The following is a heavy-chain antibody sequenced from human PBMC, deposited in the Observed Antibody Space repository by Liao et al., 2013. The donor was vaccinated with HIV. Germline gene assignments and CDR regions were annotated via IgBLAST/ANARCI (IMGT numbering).Heavy chain of an antibody. V-gene: IGHV4-4*07. CDR1: GGSISSYY. D-gene: IGHD3-3*01. Sequence: QVQLQESGPGLVKASQTLSLTCTVSGGSISSYYWSWIRQPAGKGLEWIGRIYSSGSANYNPSLKSRVTMSVDTSKNQFSLKLSSVTAADTAVYYCARTDQYYDFWNGYENWFDPWGQGTLVTVSS. CDR3: ARTDQYYDFWNGYENWFDP. CDR2: IYSSGSA. J-gene: IGHJ5*02.